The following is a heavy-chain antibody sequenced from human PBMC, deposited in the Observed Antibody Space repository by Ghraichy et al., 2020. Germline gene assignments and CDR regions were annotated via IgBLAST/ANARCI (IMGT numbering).Heavy chain of an antibody. Sequence: SETLSLTCAVYGGSFSNYDWTWIRQPPGKGPEWIGEFYHRGGSNYNPYFAGGGTITVDTSKNQFPLKLISLTAADTAIYYCARKPKEAPGGWGSPYYYGLDVWGQGTAVTVSS. J-gene: IGHJ6*02. D-gene: IGHD3-16*01. CDR1: GGSFSNYD. CDR2: FYHRGGS. V-gene: IGHV4-34*01. CDR3: ARKPKEAPGGWGSPYYYGLDV.